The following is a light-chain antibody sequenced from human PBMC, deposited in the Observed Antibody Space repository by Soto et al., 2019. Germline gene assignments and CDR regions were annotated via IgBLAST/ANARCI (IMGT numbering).Light chain of an antibody. J-gene: IGLJ3*02. CDR2: EDN. Sequence: QSALTQPASVSGSPGQSITISCTGTSSDVGSYNLVSWYQQHPGTAPKLMIYEDNNRASGVSNRFSGSTSGITASLTISVLQAEDEADYYCCSYAGSSTWVFGGGTKVTVL. V-gene: IGLV2-23*01. CDR3: CSYAGSSTWV. CDR1: SSDVGSYNL.